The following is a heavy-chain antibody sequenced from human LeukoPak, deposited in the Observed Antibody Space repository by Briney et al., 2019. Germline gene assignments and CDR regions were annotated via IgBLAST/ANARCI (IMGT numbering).Heavy chain of an antibody. CDR1: GFTFSDAW. D-gene: IGHD3-22*01. V-gene: IGHV3-15*05. CDR3: TRGFRDSSGSYHGDDAFDI. CDR2: IMSGSQGGTI. J-gene: IGHJ3*02. Sequence: GGSLRLSCAASGFTFSDAWMTWVRQAPGKGLEWVGRIMSGSQGGTIHYATPVKGRFTISRDDSKNTLYLQMNSLKTEDTAVYYCTRGFRDSSGSYHGDDAFDIWGQGTMVTVSS.